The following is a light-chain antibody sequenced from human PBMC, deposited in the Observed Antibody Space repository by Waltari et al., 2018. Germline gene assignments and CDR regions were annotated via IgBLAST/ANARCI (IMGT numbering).Light chain of an antibody. CDR1: TPYNL. CDR3: GTWDNSVSVSV. V-gene: IGLV1-51*02. J-gene: IGLJ3*02. Sequence: SVLTQPPSVSAAPGQKVPISCSGATPYNLLSWYQQVPGTAPKLLIYENNKRPSGIPDRFTGAKSGTSATLVITGLQTGDEADYYCGTWDNSVSVSVFGGGTKLTVL. CDR2: ENN.